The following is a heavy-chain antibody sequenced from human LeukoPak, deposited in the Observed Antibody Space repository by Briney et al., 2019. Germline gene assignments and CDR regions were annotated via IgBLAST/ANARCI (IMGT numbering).Heavy chain of an antibody. CDR2: ISAYNGNT. Sequence: ASVQVSCKASGYTFTSYGISWVRQAPGQGLEWMGWISAYNGNTNYAQKLQGRVTMTTDTSTSTAYMVLRSLRSEDTAVYYCARESDIVVVPAARASWYYYYYYMDVWGKGTTVTVSS. V-gene: IGHV1-18*01. J-gene: IGHJ6*03. CDR3: ARESDIVVVPAARASWYYYYYYMDV. D-gene: IGHD2-2*01. CDR1: GYTFTSYG.